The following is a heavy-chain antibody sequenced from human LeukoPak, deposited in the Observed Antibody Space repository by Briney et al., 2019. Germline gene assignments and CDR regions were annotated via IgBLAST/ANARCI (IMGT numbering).Heavy chain of an antibody. Sequence: ASETLSLTCTVSGGSISSSSYYWSWMRQPPGKGLEWIGEINYSGGNNYNPSLKSRLTISVDTSKNQFSLRLSSVTAADTAIYYCARHAPVEPPARAFDFWGHGNLVVV. D-gene: IGHD2-2*01. V-gene: IGHV4-39*01. J-gene: IGHJ4*01. CDR1: GGSISSSSYY. CDR3: ARHAPVEPPARAFDF. CDR2: INYSGGN.